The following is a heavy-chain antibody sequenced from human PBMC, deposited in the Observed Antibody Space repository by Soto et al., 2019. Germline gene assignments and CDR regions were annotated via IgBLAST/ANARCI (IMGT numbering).Heavy chain of an antibody. CDR1: GYSLSNLDYF. D-gene: IGHD7-27*01. CDR2: IYKSATT. V-gene: IGHV4-30-4*01. J-gene: IGHJ5*01. CDR3: ARGRYCLTGRCFPNWFDS. Sequence: SETLSLTCSVSGYSLSNLDYFWAWLLPPPGQALEYIGYIYKSATTYYNPSFESRVAISVDTSKSQFSLNVTSVTAADTAVYFCARGRYCLTGRCFPNWFDSWRQGDLVTVSA.